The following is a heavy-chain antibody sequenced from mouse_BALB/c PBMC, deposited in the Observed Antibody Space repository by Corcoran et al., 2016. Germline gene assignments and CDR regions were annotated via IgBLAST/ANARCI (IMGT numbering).Heavy chain of an antibody. D-gene: IGHD2-3*01. CDR2: INTYTGEP. Sequence: QIKLVQSGPELKKPGETVKISCKASGYTFTHYGMNWVKQAPGKGLKWMGWINTYTGEPTYADDFKGRFAFSLETSASTAYLQINNLKNEDMATYFCARGDGYLMDYWGQGISVTVSS. CDR3: ARGDGYLMDY. CDR1: GYTFTHYG. V-gene: IGHV9-1*02. J-gene: IGHJ4*01.